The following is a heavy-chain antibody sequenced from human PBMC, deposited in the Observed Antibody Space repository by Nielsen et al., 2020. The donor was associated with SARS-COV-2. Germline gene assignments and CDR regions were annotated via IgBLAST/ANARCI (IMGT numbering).Heavy chain of an antibody. CDR2: ISGSGGST. D-gene: IGHD2-15*01. CDR3: AKDGVVAALTRFDP. J-gene: IGHJ5*02. V-gene: IGHV3-23*01. Sequence: LKISCAASGFTFSSYAMSWVRQAPGKGLEWVSAISGSGGSTYYADSVKGRFTISRDNSKNTLYLQMNSLRAEDTAVYYCAKDGVVAALTRFDPWGQGTLVTVSS. CDR1: GFTFSSYA.